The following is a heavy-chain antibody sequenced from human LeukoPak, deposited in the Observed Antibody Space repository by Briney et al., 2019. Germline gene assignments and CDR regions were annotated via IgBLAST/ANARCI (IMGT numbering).Heavy chain of an antibody. V-gene: IGHV3-23*01. CDR3: AKTPSGTWAYYFDY. CDR1: GFTFSNVW. Sequence: GGSLRLSCAASGFTFSNVWMGWFRQAPGKGLEWVSGISGSGGNTNYADSVKGRFTISRDNSKNTLYLQMNSLRAEDTAVYYCAKTPSGTWAYYFDYWGQGTLVTVSS. D-gene: IGHD6-25*01. CDR2: ISGSGGNT. J-gene: IGHJ4*02.